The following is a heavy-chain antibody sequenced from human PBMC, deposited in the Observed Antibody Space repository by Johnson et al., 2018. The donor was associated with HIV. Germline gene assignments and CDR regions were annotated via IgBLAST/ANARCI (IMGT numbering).Heavy chain of an antibody. CDR2: ISNDGSFQ. CDR1: GFSISNYA. CDR3: ARGSRYTYDNDDVYLLQAFDY. V-gene: IGHV3-30*14. J-gene: IGHJ3*01. D-gene: IGHD3-16*01. Sequence: QMQLVESGGGVVQPGRSLRLACVTSGFSISNYAMHWVRQAPGKGLEWVAVISNDGSFQYYTDSVKGRFTISRDNSKNTLYLQMNSLRAEDTAVYYCARGSRYTYDNDDVYLLQAFDYWGQGTMVTVSS.